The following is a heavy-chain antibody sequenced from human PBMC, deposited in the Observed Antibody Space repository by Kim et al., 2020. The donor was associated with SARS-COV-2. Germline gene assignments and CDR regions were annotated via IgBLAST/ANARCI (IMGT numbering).Heavy chain of an antibody. V-gene: IGHV3-64D*08. D-gene: IGHD2-15*01. J-gene: IGHJ4*02. CDR2: LNSNGRST. CDR1: GFTFSTYA. Sequence: GGSLRLSCSASGFTFSTYAMHWVRQAPGMGLEYVSGLNSNGRSTYYADSVRGRFTISRDNSRNTLYLQMSSLRAEDTAVYYCVTLFCSAGNCYPGGSNYWGQGTLVTVSS. CDR3: VTLFCSAGNCYPGGSNY.